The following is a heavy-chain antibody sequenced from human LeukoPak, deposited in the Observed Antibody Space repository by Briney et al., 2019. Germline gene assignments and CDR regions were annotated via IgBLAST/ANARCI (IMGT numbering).Heavy chain of an antibody. CDR2: IYGGGNI. CDR3: ARGAGYNYPYYFDY. Sequence: GGSLRLSCAASGFTVSSNYMNWVRQAPGKGLEWVSVIYGGGNIYYADSVKGRFTISRDNSKNTLYLQMNSLRAEDTAVYYCARGAGYNYPYYFDYWGQGTLATVSS. V-gene: IGHV3-53*01. D-gene: IGHD5-24*01. J-gene: IGHJ4*02. CDR1: GFTVSSNY.